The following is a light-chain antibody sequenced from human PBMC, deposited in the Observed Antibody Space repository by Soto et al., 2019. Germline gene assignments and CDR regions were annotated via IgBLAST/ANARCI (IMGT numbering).Light chain of an antibody. CDR2: GAS. V-gene: IGKV3-15*01. Sequence: EIVMTHSPTTLSVSPGLRSNLSCRASQSVSRKLAWYQQKPGQAPRLLIYGASTRATGIPARFSGSGSGTEFTLTISSLKSEDFAVYYCQQYNNWHPITFGQGTRLEIK. J-gene: IGKJ5*01. CDR3: QQYNNWHPIT. CDR1: QSVSRK.